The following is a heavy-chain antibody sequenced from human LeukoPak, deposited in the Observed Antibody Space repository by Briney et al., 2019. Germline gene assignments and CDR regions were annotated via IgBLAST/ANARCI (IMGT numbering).Heavy chain of an antibody. Sequence: PSETLSLTCGVHGGSLSGYYWSWIRQTPSNELEWIGEINHSGSTNYNPSLKSRVTISVDTSKNQFYLTLNSLTAADTAVYYCTRRRWSSSSVIGYWGRGTRVTVSS. CDR2: INHSGST. CDR1: GGSLSGYY. CDR3: TRRRWSSSSVIGY. V-gene: IGHV4-34*01. D-gene: IGHD6-6*01. J-gene: IGHJ4*02.